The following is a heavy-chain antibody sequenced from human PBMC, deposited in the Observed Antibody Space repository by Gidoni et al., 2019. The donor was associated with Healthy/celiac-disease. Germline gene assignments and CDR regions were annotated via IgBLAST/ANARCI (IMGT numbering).Heavy chain of an antibody. CDR3: AKDRADIVVVPAAIGDWFDP. J-gene: IGHJ5*02. D-gene: IGHD2-2*01. CDR2: ISYDGSNK. Sequence: QVQLVESGGGVVQPGRSLRLSCAASGFTFSSYGMHWVRQAPGKGLEWVAVISYDGSNKYYADSVKGRFTISRDNSKNTLYLQMNSLRAEDTAVYYCAKDRADIVVVPAAIGDWFDPWGQGTLVTVSS. V-gene: IGHV3-30*18. CDR1: GFTFSSYG.